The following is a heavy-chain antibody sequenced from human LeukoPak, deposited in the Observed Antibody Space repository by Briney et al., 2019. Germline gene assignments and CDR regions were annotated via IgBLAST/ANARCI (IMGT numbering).Heavy chain of an antibody. CDR1: GGTFSSYA. Sequence: SVKVSCKASGGTFSSYAISWVRQAPGQGLEWMGEIIPIFGTANYAQKFQGRVTITADKSTSTAYMELSSLRSEDTAVYYCARCPGYYPTPYYFDYWGQGTLVTVSS. CDR2: IIPIFGTA. J-gene: IGHJ4*02. CDR3: ARCPGYYPTPYYFDY. D-gene: IGHD3-9*01. V-gene: IGHV1-69*06.